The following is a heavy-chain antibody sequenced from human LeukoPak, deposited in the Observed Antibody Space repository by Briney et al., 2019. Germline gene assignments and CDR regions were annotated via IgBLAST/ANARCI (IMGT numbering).Heavy chain of an antibody. J-gene: IGHJ4*02. CDR2: IIPIFGTA. V-gene: IGHV1-69*13. D-gene: IGHD1-14*01. CDR3: ARGPRNQEDYYFDY. CDR1: RGTFSSYA. Sequence: EASVKVSCKASRGTFSSYAISWVRQAPGQGLEWMGGIIPIFGTANYAQKFQGRVTITADESTSTAYMELSSLRSEDTAVYYCARGPRNQEDYYFDYWGQGTLVTVSS.